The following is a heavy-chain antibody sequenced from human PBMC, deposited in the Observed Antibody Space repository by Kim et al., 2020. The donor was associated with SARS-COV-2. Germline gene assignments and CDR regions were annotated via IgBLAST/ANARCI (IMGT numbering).Heavy chain of an antibody. V-gene: IGHV4-59*01. J-gene: IGHJ3*01. D-gene: IGHD2-21*01. CDR1: GGSTTSDY. CDR2: IFDNDNT. Sequence: SETLSLTCTVSGGSTTSDYWSWIRQPPGRGLEWIGDIFDNDNTDYNASLKSRVTMSIDTSKNQLFLFLTSVTAADTAIYYCARVYSSAGAFDLWGQGTMVSVSS. CDR3: ARVYSSAGAFDL.